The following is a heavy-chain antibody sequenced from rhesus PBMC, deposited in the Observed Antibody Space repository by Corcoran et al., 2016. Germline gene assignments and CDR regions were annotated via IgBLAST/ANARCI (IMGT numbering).Heavy chain of an antibody. D-gene: IGHD7-45*01. CDR2: IYGSGSST. CDR3: ASSTGTSFDY. V-gene: IGHV4-169*02. J-gene: IGHJ4*01. Sequence: QLQLQESGPGLVKPSETLSVTCAVSGGSISSSYWSWIRQAPGKGLALIGYIYGSGSSTNYNPSLKSRVTLSVATSKNQLSLKLSSVTASDTAVYYCASSTGTSFDYWGQGVLVTVSS. CDR1: GGSISSSY.